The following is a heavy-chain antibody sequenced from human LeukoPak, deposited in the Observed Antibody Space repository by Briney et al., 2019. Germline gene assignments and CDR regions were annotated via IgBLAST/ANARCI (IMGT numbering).Heavy chain of an antibody. J-gene: IGHJ5*02. CDR3: ARGAFWSGQRYWFDP. D-gene: IGHD3-3*01. Sequence: GGSLRLSCAASGFTFSSYAMSWVRQAPGKGLEWVSAISGSGGSTYYADSVKGRFTISRDNSKNTLYLQMNSLRAEGTAVYYCARGAFWSGQRYWFDPWGQGTLVTVSS. CDR2: ISGSGGST. CDR1: GFTFSSYA. V-gene: IGHV3-23*01.